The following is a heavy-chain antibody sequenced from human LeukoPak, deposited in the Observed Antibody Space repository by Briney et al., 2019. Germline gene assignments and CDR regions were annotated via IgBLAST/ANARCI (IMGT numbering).Heavy chain of an antibody. CDR3: VKDRPWETGMPMDA. CDR1: GFRFTDYS. V-gene: IGHV3-23*01. CDR2: LVTSGEYK. J-gene: IGHJ6*02. Sequence: GGSLRLSCAASGFRFTDYSMRWVRQAPGEGLEWVAGLVTSGEYKYYADSVKGRVTISRDNSKDTVSLEMNTLRARGPAIYFCVKDRPWETGMPMDAWGQGTTVTVSS. D-gene: IGHD1-14*01.